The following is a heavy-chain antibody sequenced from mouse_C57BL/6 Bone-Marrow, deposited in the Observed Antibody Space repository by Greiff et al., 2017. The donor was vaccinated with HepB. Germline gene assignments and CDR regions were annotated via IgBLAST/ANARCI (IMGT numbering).Heavy chain of an antibody. D-gene: IGHD1-2*01. CDR2: IYPANGST. CDR3: ARISPAVDS. Sequence: VQLQQSGAELVKPGASVKLSCTASGFNIKDTYMHWVKQRPEQGLEWIGRIYPANGSTKYDPKFQGKATITADTDSNIAYLHLSSLTSEDTAVYYCARISPAVDSWGQGTPLAVSS. CDR1: GFNIKDTY. V-gene: IGHV14-3*02. J-gene: IGHJ2*01.